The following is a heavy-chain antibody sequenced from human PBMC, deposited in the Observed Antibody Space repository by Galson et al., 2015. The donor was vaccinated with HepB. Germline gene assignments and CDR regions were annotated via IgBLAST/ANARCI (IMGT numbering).Heavy chain of an antibody. CDR2: IYWSDDK. CDR3: AHRPKLRYHFAD. CDR1: GFSLSEGGVG. V-gene: IGHV2-5*01. Sequence: PALVKPTQTLTLTCNFSGFSLSEGGVGVGWIRQPPGKALEWLALIYWSDDKRYSSSLKSRLAIRKDTSKNQVVLTMTNMDPVDTATYYCAHRPKLRYHFADWGQGTLVTVSS. D-gene: IGHD3-9*01. J-gene: IGHJ4*02.